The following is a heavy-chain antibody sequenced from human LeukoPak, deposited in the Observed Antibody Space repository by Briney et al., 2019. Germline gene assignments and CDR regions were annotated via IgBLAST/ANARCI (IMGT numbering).Heavy chain of an antibody. J-gene: IGHJ4*02. CDR2: ISYDGSNK. CDR1: GFTFSSYA. CDR3: ARDFLRGSYVY. Sequence: GGSLRLSCAASGFTFSSYAMHWVRQAPGKGLEWVAVISYDGSNKYYADSVKGRFTISRDNSKNTLYLQMNSLRAEDTAVYYCARDFLRGSYVYWGQGTLVTVSS. D-gene: IGHD1-26*01. V-gene: IGHV3-30-3*01.